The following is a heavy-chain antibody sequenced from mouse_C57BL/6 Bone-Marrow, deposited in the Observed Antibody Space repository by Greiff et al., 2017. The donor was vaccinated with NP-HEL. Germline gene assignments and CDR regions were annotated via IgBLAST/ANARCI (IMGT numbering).Heavy chain of an antibody. CDR3: APYYYGSSTGFAY. Sequence: EVKLMESGGGLVKPGGSLKLSCAASGFTFSDYGMHWVRQAPEKGLEWVAYISSGSSTIYYADTVKGRFTISRDNAKNTLFLQMTSLRSEDTAMYYCAPYYYGSSTGFAYWGQGTLVTVSA. V-gene: IGHV5-17*01. J-gene: IGHJ3*01. CDR2: ISSGSSTI. CDR1: GFTFSDYG. D-gene: IGHD1-1*01.